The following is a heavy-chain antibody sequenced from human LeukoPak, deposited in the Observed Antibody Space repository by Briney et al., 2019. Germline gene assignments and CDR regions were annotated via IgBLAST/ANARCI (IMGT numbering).Heavy chain of an antibody. Sequence: GGSLRLSCAASGFTFSSYAMHWVRQAPGKGLEWVAVMSYDGSNKYYADSVKGRFTISRDNSKNTLYLQMNSLRAEDTAVYYCARPPGSYYTETRYYFDYWGQGILVTVST. V-gene: IGHV3-30-3*01. D-gene: IGHD3-10*01. CDR3: ARPPGSYYTETRYYFDY. CDR2: MSYDGSNK. CDR1: GFTFSSYA. J-gene: IGHJ4*02.